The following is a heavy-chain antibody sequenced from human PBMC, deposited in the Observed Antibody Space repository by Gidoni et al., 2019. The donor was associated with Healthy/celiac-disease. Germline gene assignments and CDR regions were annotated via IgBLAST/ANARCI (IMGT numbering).Heavy chain of an antibody. CDR2: IIPIFGTA. D-gene: IGHD1-7*01. V-gene: IGHV1-69*01. J-gene: IGHJ4*02. Sequence: QVQLVQSGAEVTKPGSSVKVSCKASGGTLSSKAISWGRQAPGQGLEGMGGIIPIFGTANYAQKFQGRVTITADESTSTAYMELSSLRSEDTAVYYCARDGRDNWNYYGGFDYWGQGTLVTVSS. CDR3: ARDGRDNWNYYGGFDY. CDR1: GGTLSSKA.